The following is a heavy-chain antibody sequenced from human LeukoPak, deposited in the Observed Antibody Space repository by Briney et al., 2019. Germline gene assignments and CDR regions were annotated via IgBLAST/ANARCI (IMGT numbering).Heavy chain of an antibody. CDR2: ISHDGTNK. D-gene: IGHD3-22*01. V-gene: IGHV3-30*18. CDR1: GFTFSSYG. J-gene: IGHJ4*02. Sequence: PGRSLRLSCAASGFTFSSYGMHWVRQAPGKGLEWVAVISHDGTNKYYVDSVKGRFTISRDNSKNTLYLQMNSLRAEDTAVYYCAKVNYYESSGYYDYWGQGTLVTVSS. CDR3: AKVNYYESSGYYDY.